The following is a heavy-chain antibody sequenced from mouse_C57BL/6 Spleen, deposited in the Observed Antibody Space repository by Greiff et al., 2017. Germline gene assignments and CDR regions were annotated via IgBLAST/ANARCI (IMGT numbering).Heavy chain of an antibody. CDR3: TRGGYFDV. CDR2: IDPETGGT. V-gene: IGHV1-15*01. J-gene: IGHJ1*03. CDR1: GYTFTDYE. Sequence: QVQLKESGAELVRPGASVTLSCKASGYTFTDYEMHWVKQTPVHGLEWIGAIDPETGGTAYNQKFKGKAILTADKSSSTAYMELRSLTSEDSAVYYCTRGGYFDVWGTGTTVTVSS.